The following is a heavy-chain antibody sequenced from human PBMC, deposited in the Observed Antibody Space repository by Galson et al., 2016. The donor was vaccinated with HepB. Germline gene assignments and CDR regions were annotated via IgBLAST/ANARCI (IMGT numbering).Heavy chain of an antibody. V-gene: IGHV3-30*18. Sequence: SLRLSCAASGFTFSHYGMHRVRRAPGKGLEWVAVISYDGSNKYSTESVKGRFTISRDNSKNTLFLQMNSLRVKDTAVYYCAKAPNPGTTLYPLDYWGQGSLVTVSS. CDR2: ISYDGSNK. J-gene: IGHJ4*02. CDR3: AKAPNPGTTLYPLDY. CDR1: GFTFSHYG. D-gene: IGHD1-7*01.